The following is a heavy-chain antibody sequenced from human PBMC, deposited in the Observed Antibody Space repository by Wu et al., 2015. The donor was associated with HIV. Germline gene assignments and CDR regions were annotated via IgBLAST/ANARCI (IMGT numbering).Heavy chain of an antibody. J-gene: IGHJ4*02. CDR1: GYTFSSYD. V-gene: IGHV1-8*01. Sequence: QVQLVQSGTEVKKPGASVKVSCKASGYTFSSYDINWVRQATGQGLEWMGWMNPRSGNTGYAQNFQGRVTMTRDTSISTANVELSSLRSEDTAVYYCARQRAYTSGWYIFDYWGQGTLVTVSS. CDR3: ARQRAYTSGWYIFDY. CDR2: MNPRSGNT. D-gene: IGHD6-19*01.